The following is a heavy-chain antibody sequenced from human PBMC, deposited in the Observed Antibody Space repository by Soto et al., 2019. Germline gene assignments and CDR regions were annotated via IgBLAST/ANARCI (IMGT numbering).Heavy chain of an antibody. CDR3: ARTEYNWKDRVVGEVRSYFEY. D-gene: IGHD1-20*01. CDR1: VVRVKILA. Sequence: PGSSPRLGSASCVVRVKILAIGVSLHTTGQVLEWLSGITFSGAYTYYAESVKGRFTISRDNAKNSLYLQMNSLRAEDTAVYDCARTEYNWKDRVVGEVRSYFEYRGKGTLVTVSS. V-gene: IGHV3-11*06. J-gene: IGHJ4*02. CDR2: ITFSGAYT.